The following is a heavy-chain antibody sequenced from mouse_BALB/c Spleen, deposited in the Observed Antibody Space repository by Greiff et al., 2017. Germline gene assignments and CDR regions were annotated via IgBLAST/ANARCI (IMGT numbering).Heavy chain of an antibody. CDR2: ISSGGSYT. CDR1: GFTFSSYG. D-gene: IGHD2-3*01. CDR3: ATHVDGYLSYWYFDV. Sequence: EVHLVESGGDLVKPGGSLKLSCAASGFTFSSYGMSWVRQTPDERLEWVATISSGGSYTYYPDSVKGRFTISRDNAKNTLYLQMSSLKSEDTAMYYCATHVDGYLSYWYFDVWGAGTTVTVSS. J-gene: IGHJ1*01. V-gene: IGHV5-6*01.